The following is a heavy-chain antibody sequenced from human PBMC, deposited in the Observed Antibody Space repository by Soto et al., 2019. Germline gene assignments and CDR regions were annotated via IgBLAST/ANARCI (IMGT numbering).Heavy chain of an antibody. D-gene: IGHD4-17*01. V-gene: IGHV3-73*01. J-gene: IGHJ4*02. Sequence: EVQLVESGGGLVQPGGSLKLSCAVSGFTFSGSAMHWVRQASGKGLEWVGRIRSKSNSYATAYAASVKGRFTISRDDSKNTAYLQMTSLKTEDTAVYYCTRGYGDYVRDYWGQGTLVNVSS. CDR1: GFTFSGSA. CDR2: IRSKSNSYAT. CDR3: TRGYGDYVRDY.